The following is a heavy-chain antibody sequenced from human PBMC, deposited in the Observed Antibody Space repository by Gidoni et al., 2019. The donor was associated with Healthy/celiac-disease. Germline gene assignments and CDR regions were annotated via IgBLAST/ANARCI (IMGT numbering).Heavy chain of an antibody. D-gene: IGHD6-13*01. CDR2: IYHSGST. CDR1: CGSISSNNW. CDR3: ATPRAAGTFDI. J-gene: IGHJ3*02. Sequence: QVQLKESGPGLVQPSGTLSLTCAVSCGSISSNNWWNWVRQPPGKGLEWIGEIYHSGSTNYNPSLKSRVTISVDKSKNQFSLRLSSVTAADTAVYYCATPRAAGTFDIWGQGTMVTVSS. V-gene: IGHV4-4*02.